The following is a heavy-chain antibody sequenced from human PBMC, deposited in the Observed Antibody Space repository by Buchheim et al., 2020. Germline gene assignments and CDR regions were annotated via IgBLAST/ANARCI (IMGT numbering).Heavy chain of an antibody. CDR1: GFTFSSYA. V-gene: IGHV3-30*04. J-gene: IGHJ6*02. CDR3: ARARVPGRDYYYGMDV. Sequence: QVQLVESGGGVVQPRRSLRLSCAASGFTFSSYAMHWVRQAPGKGLEWVAVISYDGSNKYYADSVKGRFTISRDNSKNTLYLQMNSLRAEDTAVYYCARARVPGRDYYYGMDVWGQGTT. CDR2: ISYDGSNK.